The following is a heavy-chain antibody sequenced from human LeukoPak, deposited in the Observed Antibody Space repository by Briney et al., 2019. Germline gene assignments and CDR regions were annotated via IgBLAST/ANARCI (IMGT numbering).Heavy chain of an antibody. CDR3: AGGILTGRYGMDV. V-gene: IGHV3-48*03. CDR1: GFTFSSYA. CDR2: ISSSGSTI. Sequence: PGGSLRLSCAASGFTFSSYAMSWVRQAPGKGLEWVSYISSSGSTIYYADSVKGRFTISRDNAKNSLYLQMSSLGAEDTAVYYCAGGILTGRYGMDVWGQGTTVTVS. D-gene: IGHD3-9*01. J-gene: IGHJ6*02.